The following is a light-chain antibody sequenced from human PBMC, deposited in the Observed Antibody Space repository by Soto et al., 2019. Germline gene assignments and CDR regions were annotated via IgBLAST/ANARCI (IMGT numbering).Light chain of an antibody. V-gene: IGKV1-39*01. Sequence: DIHMTQYPASLSASVGGRVTITCRAGQDIDIYLNWYQQKPGKAPKILISSASTLQTGVPSRFSGSGSGTDFTLTISSLQQADLSTYYCQQSFNNPLTFGGGTKVEIK. CDR3: QQSFNNPLT. CDR2: SAS. J-gene: IGKJ4*01. CDR1: QDIDIY.